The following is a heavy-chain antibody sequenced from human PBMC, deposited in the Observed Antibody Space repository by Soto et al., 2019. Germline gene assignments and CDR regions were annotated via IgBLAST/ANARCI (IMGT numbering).Heavy chain of an antibody. V-gene: IGHV4-39*01. D-gene: IGHD2-15*01. CDR3: ARLRSDCSGGSCYPKQYYYGMDV. CDR2: IYYSGST. Sequence: LSLTFTVSGGSISSSSYYWGWIRQPPGKGLEWIGSIYYSGSTYYNPSLKSRVTISVDTSKNQFSLKLSSVTAADTAVYYCARLRSDCSGGSCYPKQYYYGMDVWGQGTTVTVSS. J-gene: IGHJ6*02. CDR1: GGSISSSSYY.